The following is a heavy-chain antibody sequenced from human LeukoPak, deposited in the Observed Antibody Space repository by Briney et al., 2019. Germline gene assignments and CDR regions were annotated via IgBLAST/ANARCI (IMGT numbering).Heavy chain of an antibody. V-gene: IGHV3-23*01. J-gene: IGHJ1*01. CDR3: ARTYCSGGSCYSSGYFQH. D-gene: IGHD2-15*01. CDR1: GFTFSSYG. Sequence: GGSLRLSCAASGFTFSSYGMSWVRQAPGKGLEWVSAISGSGGSTYYADSVKGRFTISRDNSKNTLYLQMNSLRAEDTAVYYCARTYCSGGSCYSSGYFQHWGQGTLVTVSS. CDR2: ISGSGGST.